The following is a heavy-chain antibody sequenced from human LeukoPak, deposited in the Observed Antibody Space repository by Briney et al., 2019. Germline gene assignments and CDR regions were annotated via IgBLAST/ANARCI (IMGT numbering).Heavy chain of an antibody. D-gene: IGHD3-10*01. CDR2: IKADGSEK. J-gene: IGHJ4*02. CDR3: ARVYYYTSGSRWGDYFDY. Sequence: TGGSLRLSCAASGFTFSSYWMSWVRQAPGKGLEWVANIKADGSEKYYVDSVKGRFTISRDNAKNSLYLQMNSLRAEDTAVYYCARVYYYTSGSRWGDYFDYWGQGTLVTVSS. V-gene: IGHV3-7*01. CDR1: GFTFSSYW.